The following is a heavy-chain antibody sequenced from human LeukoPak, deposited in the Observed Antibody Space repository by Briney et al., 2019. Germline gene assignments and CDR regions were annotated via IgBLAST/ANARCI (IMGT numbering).Heavy chain of an antibody. V-gene: IGHV3-23*01. D-gene: IGHD4-17*01. Sequence: HPGGSLRLSCAASGFTFSSYAMTWVRQAPGKGLQWVSDISGSGSSTFYADSVKGRFTISRDNSKNTLYLQMNSLRVEDTAVYYCARRGESTNYGDYRFDSWGQGTLVIVSS. CDR2: ISGSGSST. CDR1: GFTFSSYA. CDR3: ARRGESTNYGDYRFDS. J-gene: IGHJ4*02.